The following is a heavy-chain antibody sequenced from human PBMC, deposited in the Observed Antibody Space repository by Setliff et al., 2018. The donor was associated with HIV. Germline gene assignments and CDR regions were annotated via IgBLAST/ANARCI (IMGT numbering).Heavy chain of an antibody. V-gene: IGHV4-38-2*02. CDR2: IYHSGST. CDR3: AREITGTTVFDY. D-gene: IGHD1-20*01. CDR1: GYSISSGYY. J-gene: IGHJ4*02. Sequence: PSETLSLTCTVSGYSISSGYYWGWIRQPPGKGLEWIGSIYHSGSTNYNPSLRSRVTISIDTSKSQFSLKLRSVTAADTAVYYCAREITGTTVFDYWGQGTLVTVSS.